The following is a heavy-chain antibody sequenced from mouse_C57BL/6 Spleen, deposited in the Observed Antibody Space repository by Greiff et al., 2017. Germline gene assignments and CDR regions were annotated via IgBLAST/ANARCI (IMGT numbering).Heavy chain of an antibody. Sequence: VKLQQPGAELVRPGSSVKLSCKASGYTFTSYWMHWVKQRPIQGLEWIGNIDPSDSETHYNQKFKDKATLTVDKSSSTAYMQLSSLTSEDSAVYYCAYAYYSNYYFDYWGQGTTLTVSS. CDR1: GYTFTSYW. D-gene: IGHD2-5*01. CDR3: AYAYYSNYYFDY. J-gene: IGHJ2*01. V-gene: IGHV1-52*01. CDR2: IDPSDSET.